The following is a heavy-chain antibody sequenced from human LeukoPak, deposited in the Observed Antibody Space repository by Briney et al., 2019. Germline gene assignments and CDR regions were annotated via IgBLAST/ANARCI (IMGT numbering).Heavy chain of an antibody. CDR3: AKAFGTNGYFQLPIDL. D-gene: IGHD2-8*01. CDR2: IYSGGST. Sequence: PGGSLRLSCAASGFTVSSNYMTWVRQAPGKGLEWVSVIYSGGSTYYADSVKGRFTISRDNSKNTLYLQMNSLRAEDTAIYYCAKAFGTNGYFQLPIDLWGQGTLVTVSS. CDR1: GFTVSSNY. V-gene: IGHV3-53*01. J-gene: IGHJ5*02.